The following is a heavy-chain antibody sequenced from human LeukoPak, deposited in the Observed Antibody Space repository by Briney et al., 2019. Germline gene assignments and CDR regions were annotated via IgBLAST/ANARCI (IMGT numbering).Heavy chain of an antibody. CDR1: GFTFSSYG. D-gene: IGHD1-26*01. V-gene: IGHV3-30*18. CDR3: AKDGRYSGSYSSFDY. Sequence: GGSLKLSCAASGFTFSSYGMHWVRQAPGKGLEWVAVISYDGSNKYYADSVKGRFTISRDNSKNTLYLQMNSLRAEDTAVYYCAKDGRYSGSYSSFDYWGQGTLVTVSS. J-gene: IGHJ4*02. CDR2: ISYDGSNK.